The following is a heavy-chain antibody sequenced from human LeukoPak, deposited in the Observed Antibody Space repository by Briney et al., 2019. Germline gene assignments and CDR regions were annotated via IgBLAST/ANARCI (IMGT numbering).Heavy chain of an antibody. CDR2: MIPIFGTA. V-gene: IGHV1-69*13. CDR3: ARQPRSGKLGGY. CDR1: GGTVGSYA. J-gene: IGHJ4*02. D-gene: IGHD2-15*01. Sequence: ASVKVSCKASGGTVGSYAISGVRQAPGQGLEWMVWMIPIFGTANYAQKFQGRVTITADESTSTAYMELSSLRSEDTAVYYCARQPRSGKLGGYWGQGTLVTVSS.